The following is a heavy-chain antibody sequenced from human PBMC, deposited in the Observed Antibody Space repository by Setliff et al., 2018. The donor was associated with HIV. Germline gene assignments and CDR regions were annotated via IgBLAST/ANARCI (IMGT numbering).Heavy chain of an antibody. CDR1: GYSFTFYG. D-gene: IGHD3-10*01. J-gene: IGHJ3*02. Sequence: ASVKVSCKASGYSFTFYGIHWVRQAPGQGLEWMGWVSVYNGNTKYAENFQDRLTLTTDASTGTGFMELRGLRSDETAVYYCATPGVGAGAFDIWGRGTMVTVSS. CDR3: ATPGVGAGAFDI. CDR2: VSVYNGNT. V-gene: IGHV1-18*04.